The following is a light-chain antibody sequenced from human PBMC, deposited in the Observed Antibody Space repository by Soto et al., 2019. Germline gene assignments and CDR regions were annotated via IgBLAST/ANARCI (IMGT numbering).Light chain of an antibody. CDR1: QSVSSN. CDR3: QQYNNWPSYT. J-gene: IGKJ2*01. CDR2: DAS. V-gene: IGKV3-15*01. Sequence: EIVMTQSPATLSVSPGERATLSCRASQSVSSNLAWYQQKPGQAPGLLIYDASTRATGVPARFSGSGSGTEFTLTISSLQSEDFALYYCQQYNNWPSYTFGQGTKVDIK.